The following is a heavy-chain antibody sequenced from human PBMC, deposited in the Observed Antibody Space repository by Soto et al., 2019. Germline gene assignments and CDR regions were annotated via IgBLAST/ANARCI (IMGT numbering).Heavy chain of an antibody. J-gene: IGHJ5*02. CDR3: ARGRVVVPDAVMFNCLDP. Sequence: TLSLTSAISGAPITWGYDSGNWIRQPPGKGLEWIGYIFHGGSTYYNPSLRSRVTISVDRSRTQFSLKMSSVTAADTAVYYCARGRVVVPDAVMFNCLDPWGQGALVTVSS. V-gene: IGHV4-30-2*01. CDR1: GAPITWGYDS. CDR2: IFHGGST. D-gene: IGHD2-2*01.